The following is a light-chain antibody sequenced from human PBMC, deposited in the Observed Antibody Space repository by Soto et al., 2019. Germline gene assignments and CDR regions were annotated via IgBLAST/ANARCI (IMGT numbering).Light chain of an antibody. V-gene: IGKV1-27*01. CDR3: QKYNSAPPLT. CDR1: QGISNY. J-gene: IGKJ3*01. Sequence: DIQMTQSPSSLSASVGDRVTITCRASQGISNYLAWYQQKPGKVPKLLIYAASTFQSGVPSRFSGSGSGTDFTFTISSLQPEDVATYYCQKYNSAPPLTFGPGTKVDIK. CDR2: AAS.